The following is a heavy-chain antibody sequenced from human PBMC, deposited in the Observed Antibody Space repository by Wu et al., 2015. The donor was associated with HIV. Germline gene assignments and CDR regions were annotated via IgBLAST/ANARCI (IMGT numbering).Heavy chain of an antibody. CDR1: GYTFTGYY. Sequence: QVQLVQSGAEVKKPGASVKVSCKASGYTFTGYYMHWVRQAPGQGLEWMGIINPSGGSTSYAQKFQGRVTMTRDTSTSTVYMELSSLRSDDTAVYYCASSSLGYYLPFDYWGQGTLVTVSS. D-gene: IGHD3-3*01. J-gene: IGHJ4*02. CDR3: ASSSLGYYLPFDY. V-gene: IGHV1-46*01. CDR2: INPSGGST.